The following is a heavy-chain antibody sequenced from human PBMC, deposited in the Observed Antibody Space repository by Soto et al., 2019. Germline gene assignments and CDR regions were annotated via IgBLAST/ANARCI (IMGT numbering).Heavy chain of an antibody. D-gene: IGHD5-18*01. Sequence: QVQLVESGGGVVQPGRSLRLSCAASGFTFSSYGMHRVRQAPGKGLEWVAVIWYDGSNKYYADSVKGRFTISRDNSKNTLYLQMNSLRAEDTAVYYCARELTAGVHNWFDPWGQGTLVTVSS. CDR3: ARELTAGVHNWFDP. CDR2: IWYDGSNK. V-gene: IGHV3-33*01. CDR1: GFTFSSYG. J-gene: IGHJ5*02.